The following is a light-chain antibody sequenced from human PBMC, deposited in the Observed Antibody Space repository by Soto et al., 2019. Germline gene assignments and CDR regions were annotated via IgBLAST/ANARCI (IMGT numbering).Light chain of an antibody. V-gene: IGKV1-39*01. Sequence: DIQVTQSPSSLSASVGDRVTITCRASQKIFTYLNWYQQRPGQAPNLLIYATSNLQSGVPSRFSGSGSGTDFTLTISSLQPEDFATYYCQHSYSSPTFGQGTMVEIK. CDR3: QHSYSSPT. J-gene: IGKJ2*01. CDR2: ATS. CDR1: QKIFTY.